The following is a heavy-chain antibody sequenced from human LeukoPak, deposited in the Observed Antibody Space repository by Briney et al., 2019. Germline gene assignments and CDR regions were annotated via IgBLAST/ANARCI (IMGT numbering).Heavy chain of an antibody. CDR2: MDWVDDK. CDR3: ARIRYYYDSSGYSPHFDY. J-gene: IGHJ4*02. D-gene: IGHD3-22*01. CDR1: GFSLSTSGMC. V-gene: IGHV2-70*01. Sequence: SGPTLVNPTQTLTLTCTFSGFSLSTSGMCVSWIRQPPGKALEWLALMDWVDDKYYSTSLKTRLTISKDTSKNQVVLTMTNMDPVDTATYYCARIRYYYDSSGYSPHFDYWGQGTLVTVSS.